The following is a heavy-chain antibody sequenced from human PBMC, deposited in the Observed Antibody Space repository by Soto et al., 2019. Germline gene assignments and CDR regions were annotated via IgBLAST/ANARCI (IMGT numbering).Heavy chain of an antibody. CDR2: ISGSGGST. D-gene: IGHD3-3*01. CDR1: GFTFSSYA. J-gene: IGHJ6*02. Sequence: GWSLRLSCAASGFTFSSYAMSWVRQAPGKGLEWVSAISGSGGSTYYADSVKGWFTISRDNSKNTLYLQMNSLRAEDTAVYYCAKDEFWSGYYPLDYYYYGMDVWGQGTTVTVSS. CDR3: AKDEFWSGYYPLDYYYYGMDV. V-gene: IGHV3-23*01.